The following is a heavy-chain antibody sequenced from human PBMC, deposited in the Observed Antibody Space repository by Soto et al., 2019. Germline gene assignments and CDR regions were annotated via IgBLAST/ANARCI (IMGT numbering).Heavy chain of an antibody. CDR3: ARGRGYSYGLDP. CDR2: ISYSGTT. D-gene: IGHD5-18*01. Sequence: SETLSLTCAVSGGSIISGGYSWSWIRQPPGEGLEWIGFISYSGTTSYSPSLESRVAISLDTSKNQFSLSLSSVTAADTAVYYCARGRGYSYGLDPWGQGTLVTVSS. CDR1: GGSIISGGYS. V-gene: IGHV4-30-4*08. J-gene: IGHJ5*02.